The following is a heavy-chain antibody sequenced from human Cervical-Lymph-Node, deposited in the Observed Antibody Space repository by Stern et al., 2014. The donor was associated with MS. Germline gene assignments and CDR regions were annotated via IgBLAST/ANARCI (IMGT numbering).Heavy chain of an antibody. V-gene: IGHV1-3*01. D-gene: IGHD2-2*01. J-gene: IGHJ5*02. Sequence: VQLVESGAEVKKPGASVKVFCKASGYSFTTFALHWVRQAPGQGLEWMGGINAANGHTKYSQKFQARVPITTDTSASTAYMEVTSLTSEDTAVYYCARGGRGVVVPAASNWFDPWGQGTLVTVSS. CDR1: GYSFTTFA. CDR3: ARGGRGVVVPAASNWFDP. CDR2: INAANGHT.